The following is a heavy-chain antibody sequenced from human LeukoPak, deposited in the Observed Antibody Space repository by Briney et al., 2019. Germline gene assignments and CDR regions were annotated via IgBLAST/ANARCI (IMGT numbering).Heavy chain of an antibody. CDR3: ARVRLADERAWAY. V-gene: IGHV1-2*02. Sequence: GASVKVSCKAAGYTCSDCYIHWVRQAPGQGLEYVGWITPKSGDTYSPQRFQGRVTMTRDASISTAYMELSSLRSDDTAVYFCARVRLADERAWAYWGQGTLVTVSS. J-gene: IGHJ4*02. CDR2: ITPKSGDT. CDR1: GYTCSDCY. D-gene: IGHD3-3*02.